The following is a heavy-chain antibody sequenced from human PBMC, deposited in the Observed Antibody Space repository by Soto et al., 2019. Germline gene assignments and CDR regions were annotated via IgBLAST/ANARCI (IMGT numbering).Heavy chain of an antibody. Sequence: VLLVESGGGVVQPGTSLRLSCAASGFTIGSYGMHWVRQAPGKGLEWVAGLWYDGDDKYYGDSMKGRLTISRDNSRNTLYLQMNSLRAEDTAVYYCVRGPYYGLYYFDSWGQGTLVTVSS. CDR1: GFTIGSYG. J-gene: IGHJ4*02. CDR2: LWYDGDDK. V-gene: IGHV3-33*01. D-gene: IGHD3-10*01. CDR3: VRGPYYGLYYFDS.